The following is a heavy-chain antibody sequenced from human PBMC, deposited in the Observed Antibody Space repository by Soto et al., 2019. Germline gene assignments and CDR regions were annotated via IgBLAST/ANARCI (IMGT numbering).Heavy chain of an antibody. Sequence: QVHLVESGGGLGKPGGSLRLSCAGSGFTFSEHYMSWIRQAPGKGLEWISYVSSSDSTVYYADSVKGRFTISRDNAKNSLYLQMNSLRVEDTAVYYCARDLGYYDSSGYFDYWGQGTLVTVSS. CDR2: VSSSDSTV. CDR1: GFTFSEHY. D-gene: IGHD3-22*01. J-gene: IGHJ4*02. V-gene: IGHV3-11*01. CDR3: ARDLGYYDSSGYFDY.